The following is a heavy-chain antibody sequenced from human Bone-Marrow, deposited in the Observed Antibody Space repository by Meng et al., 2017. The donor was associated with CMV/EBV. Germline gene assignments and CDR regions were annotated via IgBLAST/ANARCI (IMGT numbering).Heavy chain of an antibody. CDR3: ARGGPLYDFWSGYYYGMDV. D-gene: IGHD3-3*01. Sequence: GGSLRLSCAASGFTFSSYSMNWVRQAPGKGLEWVSYISSSSSTIYYADSVKGRFTISRDNAKNSLYLQMNSLRAEDTAVYYCARGGPLYDFWSGYYYGMDVWGQGTTVTVSS. CDR1: GFTFSSYS. V-gene: IGHV3-48*04. J-gene: IGHJ6*02. CDR2: ISSSSSTI.